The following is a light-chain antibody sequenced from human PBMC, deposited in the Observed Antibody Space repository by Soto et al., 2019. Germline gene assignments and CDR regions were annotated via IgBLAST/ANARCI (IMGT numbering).Light chain of an antibody. CDR3: SSYAGSNNFVV. J-gene: IGLJ2*01. CDR1: SSDVGAYSY. CDR2: EVS. V-gene: IGLV2-8*01. Sequence: QLVLTQPPSASGSPGQSVTISCTGTSSDVGAYSYVSWYQQHPGKAPKLMIYEVSKRPSGVPDRFSGSKSGNTASLTVSGLQAEDEADYYCSSYAGSNNFVVFGGGTQLTVL.